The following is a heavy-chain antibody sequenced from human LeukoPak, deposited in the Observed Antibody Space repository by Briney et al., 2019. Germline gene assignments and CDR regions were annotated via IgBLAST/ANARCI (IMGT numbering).Heavy chain of an antibody. CDR1: GFTFSDYY. CDR3: AREVRYYDSSGYYQSWFDP. Sequence: GSLRLSCAASGFTFSDYYMSWIRQAPGKGLEWVSYISSSGSTIYYADSVKGRFTISRDNAKNSLYLQMNSLRAEDTAVYYCAREVRYYDSSGYYQSWFDPWGQGTLVTVSS. J-gene: IGHJ5*02. CDR2: ISSSGSTI. V-gene: IGHV3-11*01. D-gene: IGHD3-22*01.